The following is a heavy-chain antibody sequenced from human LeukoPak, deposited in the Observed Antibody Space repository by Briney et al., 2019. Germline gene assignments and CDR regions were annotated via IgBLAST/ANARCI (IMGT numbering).Heavy chain of an antibody. J-gene: IGHJ4*02. CDR2: ISSSGGTI. CDR3: ARGNRGGWDGSGFDY. V-gene: IGHV3-11*04. D-gene: IGHD6-19*01. Sequence: GGSLRPSCAASGFTFSDYYMSWIRQAPGKGLEWVSYISSSGGTIYYADSVKGRFTISRDNAKNSLYLQMDSLRAEDTSVYYCARGNRGGWDGSGFDYWGQGTLVTVSS. CDR1: GFTFSDYY.